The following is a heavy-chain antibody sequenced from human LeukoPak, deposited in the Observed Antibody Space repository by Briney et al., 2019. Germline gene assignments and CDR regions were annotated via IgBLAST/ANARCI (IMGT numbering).Heavy chain of an antibody. CDR3: ASDTYYDILTGYYGMDV. CDR2: ISGSGGST. V-gene: IGHV3-23*01. CDR1: GFTFSSYA. J-gene: IGHJ6*02. D-gene: IGHD3-9*01. Sequence: PTGGALRLSCAASGFTFSSYAMSWVRQAPGKGLEWVSAISGSGGSTYYADSVKGRFTISRDNSKNTLYLQMNSLRAEDTAVYYCASDTYYDILTGYYGMDVWGQGTTVTVSS.